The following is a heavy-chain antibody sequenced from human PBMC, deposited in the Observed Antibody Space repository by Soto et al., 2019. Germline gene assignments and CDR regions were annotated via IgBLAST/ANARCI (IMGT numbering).Heavy chain of an antibody. D-gene: IGHD3-10*01. J-gene: IGHJ5*02. CDR2: INPNGGRT. CDR3: ARGVGSGSYYNQYNWFDP. CDR1: GYTFTGDF. Sequence: ASVKVSCKASGYTFTGDFMHWVRQAPGQGLEWLGIINPNGGRTTYAQKFQGRVTMTTDTSTSTAYMELRSLRSDDTAVYYCARGVGSGSYYNQYNWFDPWGQGTLVTVSS. V-gene: IGHV1-46*01.